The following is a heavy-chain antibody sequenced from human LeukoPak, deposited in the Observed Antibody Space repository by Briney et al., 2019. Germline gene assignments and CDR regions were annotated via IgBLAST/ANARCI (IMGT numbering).Heavy chain of an antibody. CDR3: ARLVTTRFDY. J-gene: IGHJ4*02. CDR1: GFSFSSYW. CDR2: IKQEGSEE. D-gene: IGHD2-21*02. Sequence: GGSLRLSCAASGFSFSSYWMTWVRQAPGKGLEWVANIKQEGSEEYYVDSVKGRFTISRDNAKNSLYLQMNNLRAEDTAVYYCARLVTTRFDYWGQGTLVTVSS. V-gene: IGHV3-7*01.